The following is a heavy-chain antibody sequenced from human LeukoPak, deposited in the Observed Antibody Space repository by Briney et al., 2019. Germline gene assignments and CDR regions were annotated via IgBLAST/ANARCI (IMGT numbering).Heavy chain of an antibody. D-gene: IGHD2/OR15-2a*01. CDR2: INHSGST. Sequence: PSETLSLTCAVYGGSFSGYYWSWIRQPPGKGLEWIGEINHSGSTNYNPSLKSRVTISVDTSKNQFSLKLSSVTAADTAVYYCARAPHESNPLLQFDYWGQGTLVTVSS. J-gene: IGHJ4*02. CDR3: ARAPHESNPLLQFDY. V-gene: IGHV4-34*01. CDR1: GGSFSGYY.